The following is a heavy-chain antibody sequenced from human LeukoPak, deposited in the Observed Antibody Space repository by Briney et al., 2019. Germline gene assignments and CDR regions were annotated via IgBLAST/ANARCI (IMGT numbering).Heavy chain of an antibody. CDR3: ARVCSTSCYSGNAYYFDY. J-gene: IGHJ4*02. Sequence: PSETLSLTCTVSGGSISSYYWSWIRRPPGKGLEWIGYIYYSGSTNYNPSLKSRVTISVDTSKNQFSLKLSSVTAADTAVYYCARVCSTSCYSGNAYYFDYWGQGTLVTVSS. V-gene: IGHV4-59*08. CDR2: IYYSGST. D-gene: IGHD2-2*01. CDR1: GGSISSYY.